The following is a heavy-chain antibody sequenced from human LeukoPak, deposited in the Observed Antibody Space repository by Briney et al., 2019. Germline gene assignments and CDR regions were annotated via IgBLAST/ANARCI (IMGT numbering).Heavy chain of an antibody. CDR1: GFTVSSNY. J-gene: IGHJ4*02. CDR2: ISGSGGST. CDR3: AKGGSSWSYYFDY. Sequence: GGSLRLSCAASGFTVSSNYMSWVRQAPGKGLEWVSVISGSGGSTYYADSVKGRFTISRDNSKNTLYLQMNSLRAEDTAVYYCAKGGSSWSYYFDYWGQGTLVTVSS. V-gene: IGHV3-23*01. D-gene: IGHD6-13*01.